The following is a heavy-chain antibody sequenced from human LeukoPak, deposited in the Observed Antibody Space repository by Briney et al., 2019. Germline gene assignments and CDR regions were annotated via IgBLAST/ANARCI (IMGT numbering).Heavy chain of an antibody. D-gene: IGHD3-3*01. CDR3: ARDQGGSGYYS. V-gene: IGHV7-4-1*02. CDR1: GYTYTIYA. Sequence: ASVTVSCKASGYTYTIYAMNWVRQAPGQGLEWMGWINTNTGNPTYAQGFTGRFVFSLDTSVSTAYLQISSLKAEDTAVYYCARDQGGSGYYSWGQGTLVTVSS. J-gene: IGHJ4*02. CDR2: INTNTGNP.